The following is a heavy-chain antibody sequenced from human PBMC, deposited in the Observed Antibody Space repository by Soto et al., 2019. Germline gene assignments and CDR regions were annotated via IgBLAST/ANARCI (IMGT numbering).Heavy chain of an antibody. V-gene: IGHV3-23*01. CDR3: AKIINWVYLDS. CDR1: GFTLSNYA. Sequence: EVQLLESGGGLVQPGGSLRLSCVASGFTLSNYAMSWVRQAPGKGLEWVSAISGSGGSTYYADSVKGRFTISRDNSRNTLYLQMHSLRAEDTAVYYCAKIINWVYLDSWGQGTLVTVSS. D-gene: IGHD7-27*01. J-gene: IGHJ4*02. CDR2: ISGSGGST.